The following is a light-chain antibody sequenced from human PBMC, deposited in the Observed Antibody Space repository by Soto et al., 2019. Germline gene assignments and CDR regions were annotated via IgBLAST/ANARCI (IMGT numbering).Light chain of an antibody. V-gene: IGKV3-20*01. CDR1: QSVSNNY. CDR3: QQYGSSPPYT. J-gene: IGKJ2*01. Sequence: EVVLTQSPGTLSLSPGERASLSCRASQSVSNNYLAWYQQKPSQSPKLLIFGSSDRATGMPDRFSGSGSGTDFNLTISRLEHEDFAVYYCQQYGSSPPYTFGQGTKLEIK. CDR2: GSS.